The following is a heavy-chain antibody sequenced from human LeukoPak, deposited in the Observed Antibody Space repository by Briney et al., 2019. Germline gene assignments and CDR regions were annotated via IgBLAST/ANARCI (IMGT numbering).Heavy chain of an antibody. D-gene: IGHD6-13*01. CDR2: IKTNRGGT. Sequence: ASVKDSCKASGYTFTGNNMNWVRQGPGQRGEWMGRIKTNRGGTNYAQKFQGRDTITRDTTTRKDYMEMSRLRSDVTAVYYCASWSRYSSSFDYCGQGTLVTVSS. V-gene: IGHV1-2*06. CDR3: ASWSRYSSSFDY. CDR1: GYTFTGNN. J-gene: IGHJ4*02.